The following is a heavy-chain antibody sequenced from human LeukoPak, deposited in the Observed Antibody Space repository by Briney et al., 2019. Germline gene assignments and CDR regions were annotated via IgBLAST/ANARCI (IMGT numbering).Heavy chain of an antibody. J-gene: IGHJ4*02. CDR3: ARESGITGTTTLFDS. D-gene: IGHD1-7*01. Sequence: SETLSLTCTVSGYSISSGHYWGWIRHPPGKGLEWIGSIYYSGSTYYNPPLKRGHNIPVDTSKNQFSPKMSSVTAADAAVYYCARESGITGTTTLFDSWGQGTLGTVSS. CDR1: GYSISSGHY. V-gene: IGHV4-38-2*02. CDR2: IYYSGST.